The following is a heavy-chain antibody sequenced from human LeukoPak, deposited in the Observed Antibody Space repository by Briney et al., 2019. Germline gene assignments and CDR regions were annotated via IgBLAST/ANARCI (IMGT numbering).Heavy chain of an antibody. V-gene: IGHV1-24*01. CDR1: GYTLTELS. J-gene: IGHJ3*02. CDR3: SKGSPNRSDFWSGYSFRDAFDI. Sequence: ASVKVSCKVSGYTLTELSMHWVRQAPGKGLEGMGGFDPEDGETIYAQKFQGRVPMTQDTSTDTAYMELSSLKTEETAGVYFSKGSPNRSDFWSGYSFRDAFDIWGQGTMVTVSS. CDR2: FDPEDGET. D-gene: IGHD3-3*01.